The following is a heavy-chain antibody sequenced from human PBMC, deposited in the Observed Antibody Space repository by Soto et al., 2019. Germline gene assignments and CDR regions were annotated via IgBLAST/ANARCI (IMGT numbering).Heavy chain of an antibody. V-gene: IGHV3-30-3*01. CDR1: GFTFSSYA. CDR3: ARVISSRHWVYV. D-gene: IGHD6-13*01. J-gene: IGHJ6*02. CDR2: ISYDGSNK. Sequence: QVQLVESGGGVVQPGRSLRLSCAASGFTFSSYAMHWVRKAAGKGLEWVAVISYDGSNKYYADSVKGRFTISRDNSKNTLYLQMNSLRAEDTAVSYCARVISSRHWVYVWGQGSTITVSS.